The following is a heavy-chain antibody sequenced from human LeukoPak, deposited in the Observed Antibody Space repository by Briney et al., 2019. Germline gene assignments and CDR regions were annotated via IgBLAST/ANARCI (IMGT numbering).Heavy chain of an antibody. CDR1: GYTFTGYY. CDR2: INPNSGGT. D-gene: IGHD3-10*01. CDR3: ATLGGALLWFGEGFDY. Sequence: ASVKVSCKASGYTFTGYYMHWVRQAPGQGLEWMGWINPNSGGTNYAQKFQGRVTMTRDTSISTAYMELSRLRSDDTAVYYCATLGGALLWFGEGFDYWGQGTLVTVSS. J-gene: IGHJ4*02. V-gene: IGHV1-2*02.